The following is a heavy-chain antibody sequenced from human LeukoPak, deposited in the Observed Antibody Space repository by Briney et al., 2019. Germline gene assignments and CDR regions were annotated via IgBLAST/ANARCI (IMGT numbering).Heavy chain of an antibody. J-gene: IGHJ4*02. D-gene: IGHD6-19*01. Sequence: ARGSLRLSCAASGFTFDDYAMHWVRQAPGKGLEWVSGTSWNSGSIGYADSVKGRFTISRDNAKNSLYLQMNSLRAEDTALFYCAKDLAVADLLGYFDYWGQGTLVTVSS. CDR1: GFTFDDYA. V-gene: IGHV3-9*01. CDR2: TSWNSGSI. CDR3: AKDLAVADLLGYFDY.